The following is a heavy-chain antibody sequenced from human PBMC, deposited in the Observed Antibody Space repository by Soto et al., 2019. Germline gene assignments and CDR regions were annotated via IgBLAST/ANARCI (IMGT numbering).Heavy chain of an antibody. CDR1: GGSISSGDYY. CDR3: ARGLITMIVQIDY. CDR2: IYYSGST. J-gene: IGHJ4*02. V-gene: IGHV4-30-4*01. Sequence: QVQLQESGPGLVKPSQTLSLTCTVSGGSISSGDYYWSWIRQPPGKGLEWIGYIYYSGSTYDNPSLKSRVTISVDTSKNQFSLKLSSVTAADTAVYYCARGLITMIVQIDYWGQGTLVTVSS. D-gene: IGHD3-22*01.